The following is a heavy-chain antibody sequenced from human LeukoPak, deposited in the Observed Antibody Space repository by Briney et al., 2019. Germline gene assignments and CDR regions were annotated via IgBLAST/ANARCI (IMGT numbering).Heavy chain of an antibody. CDR3: ARDRCGGSCSTQ. CDR1: GFTFSSYS. D-gene: IGHD2-15*01. V-gene: IGHV3-48*01. Sequence: PGGSLRLSCVASGFTFSSYSMNWVRQAPGKGLEWVSYISSSSSTIYYADSVKGRFTISRDNAKNSLYLQMNSLRAEDTAVYYCARDRCGGSCSTQWGQGTLVTVSS. CDR2: ISSSSSTI. J-gene: IGHJ4*02.